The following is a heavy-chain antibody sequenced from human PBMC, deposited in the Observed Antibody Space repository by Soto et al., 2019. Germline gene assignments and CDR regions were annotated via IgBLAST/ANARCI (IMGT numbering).Heavy chain of an antibody. Sequence: GGSLILSCAASGLTFSSHAMNWVRQAPGKGLEWVSGISGNGGSTYYADSVKGRFTISRDNSKNTLYLQMNSLRAEDTAVYYCVQSSTEAAGIFDYWGQGALVTVSS. D-gene: IGHD6-13*01. CDR2: ISGNGGST. CDR3: VQSSTEAAGIFDY. CDR1: GLTFSSHA. V-gene: IGHV3-23*01. J-gene: IGHJ4*02.